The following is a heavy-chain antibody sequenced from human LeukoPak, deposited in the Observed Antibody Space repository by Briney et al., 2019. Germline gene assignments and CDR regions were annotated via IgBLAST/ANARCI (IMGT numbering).Heavy chain of an antibody. J-gene: IGHJ4*02. Sequence: PSETLSLTCTVSGGSISSSSYYWGWIRQPPGKGLEWIGSIYYSGSTYYNPSLKSRVTISVDTSKNQFSLKPSSVTAADTAVYYCARQLGYCSSTSCYPDYWGQGTLVTVSS. CDR2: IYYSGST. D-gene: IGHD2-2*01. CDR3: ARQLGYCSSTSCYPDY. CDR1: GGSISSSSYY. V-gene: IGHV4-39*07.